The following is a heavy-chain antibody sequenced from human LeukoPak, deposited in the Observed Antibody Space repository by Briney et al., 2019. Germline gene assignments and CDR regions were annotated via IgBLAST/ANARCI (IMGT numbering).Heavy chain of an antibody. CDR1: GGSISSHLYF. CDR2: IYYGGST. V-gene: IGHV4-39*02. CDR3: ARMVRGVVLGPNYYPYHMDV. D-gene: IGHD3-10*01. Sequence: SETLSPTCTVSGGSISSHLYFWAWIRQPPGKGLEWIGSIYYGGSTYYNPSLKRRVTISVDASKDDFSLKLASVTAADTAMYYCARMVRGVVLGPNYYPYHMDVWGTGTTVSVSS. J-gene: IGHJ6*03.